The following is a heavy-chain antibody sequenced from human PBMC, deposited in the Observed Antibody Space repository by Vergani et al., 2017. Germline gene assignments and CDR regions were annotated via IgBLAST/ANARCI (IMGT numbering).Heavy chain of an antibody. CDR1: GGSISSGGYY. Sequence: QVQLQESGPGLVKPSQTLSLTCTVSGGSISSGGYYWSWIRQHPGKGLEWIGYIYYSGSTYYNPSLKSRVTISVDTSKNQFSLKLSSVTAADTAVYYCARWEFSGYDAYYYGMDVWGQGTTVTVS. CDR2: IYYSGST. J-gene: IGHJ6*02. V-gene: IGHV4-31*03. CDR3: ARWEFSGYDAYYYGMDV. D-gene: IGHD5-12*01.